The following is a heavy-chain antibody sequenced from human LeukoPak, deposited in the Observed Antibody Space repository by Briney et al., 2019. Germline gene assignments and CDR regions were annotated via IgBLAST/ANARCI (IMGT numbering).Heavy chain of an antibody. CDR3: ARRPVSSQYYFDY. V-gene: IGHV3-64*01. CDR1: GFTFTTYA. J-gene: IGHJ4*02. D-gene: IGHD2/OR15-2a*01. CDR2: ISSNGYNT. Sequence: GGSLRLSCAASGFTFTTYAMDWVRQVPGKGLEHVSGISSNGYNTYYANSVEGRFTISRDNSKNTLYLQMGSLRGEDMAVYYCARRPVSSQYYFDYRGQGALVTVSS.